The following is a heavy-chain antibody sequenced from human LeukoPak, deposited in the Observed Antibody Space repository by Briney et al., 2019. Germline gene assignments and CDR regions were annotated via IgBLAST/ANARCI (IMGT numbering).Heavy chain of an antibody. J-gene: IGHJ4*02. CDR2: INSDGSST. CDR1: GFTFSSYA. V-gene: IGHV3-74*01. D-gene: IGHD7-27*01. CDR3: ARHLGTSSDH. Sequence: GGSLRLSCAASGFTFSSYAMSWVRQAPGKGLEWVSLINSDGSSTNYADSVKGRFTISRDNAKNTLYLQVNSLRADDTAVYYCARHLGTSSDHWGQGTLVTVSS.